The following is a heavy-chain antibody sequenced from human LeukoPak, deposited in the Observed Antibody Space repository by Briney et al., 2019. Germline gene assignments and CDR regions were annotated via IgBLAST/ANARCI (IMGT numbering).Heavy chain of an antibody. CDR2: MYHTGDT. CDR1: GDSITSRTSC. D-gene: IGHD3-10*01. J-gene: IGHJ4*02. V-gene: IGHV4-39*02. CDR3: AKEKSRPMVRGVIGYFDY. Sequence: SETLSLTCTVSGDSITSRTSCWSWIRQPPGKGLEWITCMYHTGDTFYSPSLRSRVTISIDTSKNQFSLKLSSVTAADTAVYYCAKEKSRPMVRGVIGYFDYWGQGTLVTVSS.